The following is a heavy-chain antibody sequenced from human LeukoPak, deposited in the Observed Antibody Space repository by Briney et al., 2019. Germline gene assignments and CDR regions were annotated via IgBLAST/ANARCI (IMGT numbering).Heavy chain of an antibody. CDR2: ISYDGSNK. CDR1: GFTFSTFG. V-gene: IGHV3-30*18. Sequence: GGSLRLSCAASGFTFSTFGMHWVRQAPGKGLEWVAVISYDGSNKYYGDSVKGRFTISRDNSKNTLYLQMNSLRAEDTAVYYCAKKFPGTVAAGPDHWGQGTLVIVSS. J-gene: IGHJ4*02. D-gene: IGHD6-13*01. CDR3: AKKFPGTVAAGPDH.